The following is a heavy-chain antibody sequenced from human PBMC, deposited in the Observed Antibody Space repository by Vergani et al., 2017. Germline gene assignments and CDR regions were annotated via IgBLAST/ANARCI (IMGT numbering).Heavy chain of an antibody. CDR3: ARDDRFYGMDV. Sequence: QVQLVQSGAEVKKPGASVKVSCRASGYTFTSYGISWVRQAPGQGLEWMGWISAYNGNTNYAQKLQGRGTMTTVTSTSTAYMELRSLRSDDTAVYYCARDDRFYGMDVWGQGTTVTVSS. V-gene: IGHV1-18*01. CDR2: ISAYNGNT. D-gene: IGHD3-3*01. J-gene: IGHJ6*02. CDR1: GYTFTSYG.